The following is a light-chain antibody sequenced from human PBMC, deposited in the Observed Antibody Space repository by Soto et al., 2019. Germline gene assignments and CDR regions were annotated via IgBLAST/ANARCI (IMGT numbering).Light chain of an antibody. CDR2: EVS. J-gene: IGLJ3*02. CDR3: SSYSASNNRWV. V-gene: IGLV2-8*01. CDR1: SGDVGAYNY. Sequence: QSALTHPPSASGSPGQSVTISCTGTSGDVGAYNYVSWYQQYPGTAPRLIIYEVSKRPSGVPDRFSGSKSGNTASLTVSGLQAEDEAEYHCSSYSASNNRWVFGGGTKLTVL.